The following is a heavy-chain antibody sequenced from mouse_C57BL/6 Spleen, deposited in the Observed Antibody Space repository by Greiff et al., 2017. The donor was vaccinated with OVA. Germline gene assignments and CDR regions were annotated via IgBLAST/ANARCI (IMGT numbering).Heavy chain of an antibody. Sequence: QVQLQQSGPELVKPGASVKISCKASGYAFSSSWMNWVKQRPGKGLEWIGRIYPGDGDTNYNGKVKGKATLTADKSSSTAYMQLSSLTSEDSAVYFCARREDYYYGFDYLGQGTTLTVSS. D-gene: IGHD1-1*01. CDR2: IYPGDGDT. J-gene: IGHJ2*01. CDR1: GYAFSSSW. V-gene: IGHV1-82*01. CDR3: ARREDYYYGFDY.